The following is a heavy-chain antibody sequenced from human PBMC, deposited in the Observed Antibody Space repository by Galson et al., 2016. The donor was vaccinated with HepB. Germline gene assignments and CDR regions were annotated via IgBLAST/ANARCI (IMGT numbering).Heavy chain of an antibody. Sequence: SLRLSCAASGFTFSSYAMSWVRQAPGKGLVWVSRINSDGSSTSYADSVKGRFTISRDNAKNSLYLQMSSLRPEDTAVYYCALGQGFLADSWGQGTLVTVSS. CDR2: INSDGSST. CDR3: ALGQGFLADS. CDR1: GFTFSSYA. V-gene: IGHV3-74*01. J-gene: IGHJ4*02.